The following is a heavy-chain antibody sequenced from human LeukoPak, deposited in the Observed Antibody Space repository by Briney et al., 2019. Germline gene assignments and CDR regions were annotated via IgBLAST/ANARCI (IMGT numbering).Heavy chain of an antibody. Sequence: GGSLRLSCAASGFTLEEYAMQGVRQAPGKGREGVSGISWNRGSIDYADSVKGRFTISRDNAKNSLYLQMHSLRAADTALYYCAKDVGAWYYFDYWGQGTLVTVSS. J-gene: IGHJ4*02. CDR3: AKDVGAWYYFDY. CDR2: ISWNRGSI. CDR1: GFTLEEYA. D-gene: IGHD1-26*01. V-gene: IGHV3-9*01.